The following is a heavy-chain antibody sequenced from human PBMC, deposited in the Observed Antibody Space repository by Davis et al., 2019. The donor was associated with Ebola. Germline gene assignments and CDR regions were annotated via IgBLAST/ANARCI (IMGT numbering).Heavy chain of an antibody. CDR1: GFTFSDHY. Sequence: GESLKISCAASGFTFSDHYMNWIRQAPGKGLEWVSHISSSGSTIYYADSVKGRFTISRDNAKNSLYLQMNSLRDEDTAVYYCARGPPKHYDFWSGYRAFDIWGQGTMVTVSS. J-gene: IGHJ3*02. CDR2: ISSSGSTI. CDR3: ARGPPKHYDFWSGYRAFDI. D-gene: IGHD3-3*01. V-gene: IGHV3-11*04.